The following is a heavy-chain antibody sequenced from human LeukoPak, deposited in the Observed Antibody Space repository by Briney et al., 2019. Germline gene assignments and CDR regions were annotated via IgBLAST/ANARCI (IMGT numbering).Heavy chain of an antibody. D-gene: IGHD2-15*01. CDR2: IRVSGST. Sequence: PGGSLRLSCTTSGFTFSSYALSWVRQAPGKGLEWVSGIRVSGSTYYPDSVTGRFTISRDNSKNTLYLQMGSLRAEDMAVYYCAREKGGFDIWGQGTMVTVSS. CDR3: AREKGGFDI. V-gene: IGHV3-23*01. J-gene: IGHJ3*02. CDR1: GFTFSSYA.